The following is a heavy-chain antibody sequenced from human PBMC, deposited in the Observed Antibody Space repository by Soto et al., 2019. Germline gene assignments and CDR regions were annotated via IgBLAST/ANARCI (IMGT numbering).Heavy chain of an antibody. CDR3: ARGDWTGSFYY. D-gene: IGHD1-1*01. V-gene: IGHV1-3*01. Sequence: QVQLVQSGAEVKKPGASVKVSCKASGYTFTSYAMHWVRQAPGQRLEWMGWINAGNGNTKYSQKFQGSVTITRDTSASTAYMELSSLRSDDTAVYYCARGDWTGSFYYWGQGTLVTVSS. CDR1: GYTFTSYA. CDR2: INAGNGNT. J-gene: IGHJ4*02.